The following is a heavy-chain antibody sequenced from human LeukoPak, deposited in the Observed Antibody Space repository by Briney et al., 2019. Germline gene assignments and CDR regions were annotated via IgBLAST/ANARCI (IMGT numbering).Heavy chain of an antibody. Sequence: GGSLRLSCAASGFTFSSYWMHWVRQAPGKGLVWVSRINSDGSSTNYAGSVKGRFTISRDNAKNTLYLQMNSLRAEDTAVYYCGGSSYSSSGGAPDCWGQGTLVTVSS. CDR3: GGSSYSSSGGAPDC. D-gene: IGHD6-6*01. CDR2: INSDGSST. CDR1: GFTFSSYW. V-gene: IGHV3-74*01. J-gene: IGHJ4*02.